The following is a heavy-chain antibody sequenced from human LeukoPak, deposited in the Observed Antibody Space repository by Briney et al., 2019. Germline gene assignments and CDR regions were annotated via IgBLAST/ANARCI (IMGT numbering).Heavy chain of an antibody. Sequence: ASVKVSRKASGYTFTGYYMHWVRQAPGQGLEWMGWINPNSGGTNYAQKFQGRVTMTRDTSISTAYMELSRLRSDDTAVYYCARVGYCSSTSCYPPNVWGKGTTVTVSS. CDR2: INPNSGGT. D-gene: IGHD2-2*01. CDR1: GYTFTGYY. CDR3: ARVGYCSSTSCYPPNV. J-gene: IGHJ6*04. V-gene: IGHV1-2*02.